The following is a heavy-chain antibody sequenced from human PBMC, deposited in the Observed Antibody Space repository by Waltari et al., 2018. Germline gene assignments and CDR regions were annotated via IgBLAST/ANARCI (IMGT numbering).Heavy chain of an antibody. V-gene: IGHV4-38-2*02. CDR3: AREIMERAFDI. CDR2: IYHSGST. Sequence: QVQLQESGPGLVKPSETLSLTCAVSGYSISSGYYWGWIRQPPGKGLEWIGSIYHSGSTYYNPSLKSRVTISVDTSKNQFSLKLSSVTAADTAVYYCAREIMERAFDIWGQGTMVTVSS. D-gene: IGHD1-26*01. J-gene: IGHJ3*02. CDR1: GYSISSGYY.